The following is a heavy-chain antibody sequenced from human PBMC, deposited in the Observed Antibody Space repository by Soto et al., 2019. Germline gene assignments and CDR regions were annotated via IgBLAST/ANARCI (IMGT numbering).Heavy chain of an antibody. V-gene: IGHV4-59*01. CDR2: IYYSGST. CDR3: AGGPMGYDS. J-gene: IGHJ4*02. CDR1: GGSMNNYY. D-gene: IGHD3-16*01. Sequence: SETLSLTCTVSGGSMNNYYWSWIRQPPGKGLEWIGYIYYSGSTNYNPSLKSRVTISVDTSKNQFSLKLSSVTAADAAVYYCAGGPMGYDSWGQGTLVTVSS.